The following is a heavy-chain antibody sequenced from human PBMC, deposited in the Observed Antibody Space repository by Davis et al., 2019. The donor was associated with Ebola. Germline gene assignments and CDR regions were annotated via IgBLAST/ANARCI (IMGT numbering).Heavy chain of an antibody. CDR1: GFTFSSYG. CDR3: AKQLGSGFMYDGMDV. Sequence: GGSLRLSCAASGFTFSSYGMHWVRQAPGKGLECVAVISYDGNQKYYADSVKGRFTISRENSKNQIFLQLNSLRAEDTAVYYWAKQLGSGFMYDGMDVWGQGTTVTVSS. CDR2: ISYDGNQK. V-gene: IGHV3-30*18. D-gene: IGHD3-3*01. J-gene: IGHJ6*02.